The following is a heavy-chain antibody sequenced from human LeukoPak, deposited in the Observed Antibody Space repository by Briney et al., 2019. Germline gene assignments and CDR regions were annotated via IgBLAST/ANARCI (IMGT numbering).Heavy chain of an antibody. CDR1: GFTFSDHY. CDR3: ARGAVTTPYYYYYGMDV. D-gene: IGHD4-17*01. J-gene: IGHJ6*02. V-gene: IGHV3-72*01. Sequence: PGGSLRLSCAASGFTFSDHYMDWVRQAPGKGLEWAGRTRNKANSYTTEYAASVKGRFTISRDDSKNSLYLQMNSLKTEDTAVYYCARGAVTTPYYYYYGMDVWGQGTTVTVSS. CDR2: TRNKANSYTT.